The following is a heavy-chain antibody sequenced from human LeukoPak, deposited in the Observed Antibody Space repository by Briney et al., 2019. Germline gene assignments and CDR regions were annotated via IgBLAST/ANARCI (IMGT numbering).Heavy chain of an antibody. CDR1: GFTFSSYG. CDR3: AKWDSSSWYVGFDY. CDR2: IRYDGSNK. V-gene: IGHV3-30*02. Sequence: GGSLRLSSAASGFTFSSYGMHWVRQAPGKGLEWVAFIRYDGSNKYYADSVKGRFTISRDNSKNTLYLQMNSLRAEDTAVYYCAKWDSSSWYVGFDYWGQGTLVTVSS. J-gene: IGHJ4*02. D-gene: IGHD6-13*01.